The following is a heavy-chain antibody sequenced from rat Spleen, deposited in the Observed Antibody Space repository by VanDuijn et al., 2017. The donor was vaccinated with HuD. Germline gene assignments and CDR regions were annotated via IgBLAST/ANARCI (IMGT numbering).Heavy chain of an antibody. D-gene: IGHD1-5*01. V-gene: IGHV5-29*01. Sequence: EVQLVESDGGLVQPGRSLKLSCAASGFTFSDYYMAWVRQAPTKGLEWVATISYDGSSTYYRASVKGRFTISRDNAKSTLYLQMDSRRSEDTATYYCTIGPLYYWGQGVMVTVSS. J-gene: IGHJ2*01. CDR2: ISYDGSST. CDR3: TIGPLYY. CDR1: GFTFSDYY.